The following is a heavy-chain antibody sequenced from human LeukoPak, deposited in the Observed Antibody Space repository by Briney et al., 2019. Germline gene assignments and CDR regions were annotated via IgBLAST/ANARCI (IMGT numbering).Heavy chain of an antibody. V-gene: IGHV1-2*02. J-gene: IGHJ6*03. CDR3: AKDLTVITSYYYYYMDV. Sequence: ASVKVSCKASGYTFTGYHMHWVRQAPGEGLEWMGWINPNSGGTNYAQKFQGRVTMTRDTSISTAYMELSRLRSDDTAVYYCAKDLTVITSYYYYYMDVWGKGTTVTISS. CDR1: GYTFTGYH. CDR2: INPNSGGT. D-gene: IGHD4-17*01.